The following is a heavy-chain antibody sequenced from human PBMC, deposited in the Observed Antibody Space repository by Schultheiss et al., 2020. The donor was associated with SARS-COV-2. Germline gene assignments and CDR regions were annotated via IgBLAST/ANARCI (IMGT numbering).Heavy chain of an antibody. CDR3: VIDGREATKYYFDY. CDR1: GGSFSDYY. D-gene: IGHD2-8*01. Sequence: SETLSLTCAVYGGSFSDYYWSWVRQPPGKGLEWIGELHHGGITKYNPSLKSRLTISEDTSKNQFSLNLRFVTAADTAVYYCVIDGREATKYYFDYWGQGALVTVAS. J-gene: IGHJ4*02. V-gene: IGHV4-34*01. CDR2: LHHGGIT.